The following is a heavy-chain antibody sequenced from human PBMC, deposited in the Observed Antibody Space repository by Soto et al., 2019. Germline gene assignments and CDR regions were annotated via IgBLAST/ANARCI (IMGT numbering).Heavy chain of an antibody. V-gene: IGHV1-18*01. D-gene: IGHD2-2*01. Sequence: SVKVSCKASGYTFTSYGISWVRQAPGQGLEWMGWISAYNGNTNYAQKLQGRVTMTTDTSTSTAYMELRSLRSDDTAVYYCARALKDIVVVPAADLDNYYYYYYMDVWGKGTTVTVSS. CDR2: ISAYNGNT. CDR3: ARALKDIVVVPAADLDNYYYYYYMDV. CDR1: GYTFTSYG. J-gene: IGHJ6*03.